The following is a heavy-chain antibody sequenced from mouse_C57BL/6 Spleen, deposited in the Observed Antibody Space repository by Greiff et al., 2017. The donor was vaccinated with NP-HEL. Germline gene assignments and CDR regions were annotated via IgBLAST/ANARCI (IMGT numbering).Heavy chain of an antibody. Sequence: EVQRVESGEGLVKPGGSLKLSCAASGFTFSSYAMSWVRQTPEKGLEWVAYISSGGDYIYYAATVKGRFTISRDNARNTLYLQMSSLKSEDTAMYYCTSDHYYGSSYGYFDVWGTGTTVTVSS. J-gene: IGHJ1*03. CDR1: GFTFSSYA. CDR2: ISSGGDYI. V-gene: IGHV5-9-1*02. CDR3: TSDHYYGSSYGYFDV. D-gene: IGHD1-1*01.